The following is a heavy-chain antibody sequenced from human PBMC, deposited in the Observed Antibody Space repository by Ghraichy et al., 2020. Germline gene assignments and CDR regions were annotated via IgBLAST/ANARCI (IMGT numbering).Heavy chain of an antibody. CDR1: GGSIRGHY. D-gene: IGHD5-12*01. Sequence: SETLSLICTVSGGSIRGHYWSWVRQPPGKGLEWIGYVHYTGNTDYSPSMKSRATISLDTPRNQFSLTLTSVTAADTVVYYCARRGRGYSLVYYGLDVWGQGTTVTVSS. CDR3: ARRGRGYSLVYYGLDV. CDR2: VHYTGNT. J-gene: IGHJ6*02. V-gene: IGHV4-59*08.